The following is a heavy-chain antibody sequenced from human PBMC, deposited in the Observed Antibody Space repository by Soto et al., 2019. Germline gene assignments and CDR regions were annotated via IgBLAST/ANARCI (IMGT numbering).Heavy chain of an antibody. CDR2: VIPVLQTA. V-gene: IGHV1-69*01. Sequence: QEQLVQSGAEVKKHGSSVKVSCKASGGLFSSYPISWVRQVPGHRNGLMGGVIPVLQTAYDTQRFQGRVTITADESTNTAYMELSSLRSEDTAIYYCARGGSGYTWFNEFWGQGTLVTVSS. CDR1: GGLFSSYP. J-gene: IGHJ4*02. D-gene: IGHD3-22*01. CDR3: ARGGSGYTWFNEF.